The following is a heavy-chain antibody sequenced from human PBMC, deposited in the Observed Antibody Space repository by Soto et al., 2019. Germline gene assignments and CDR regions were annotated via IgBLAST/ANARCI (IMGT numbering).Heavy chain of an antibody. CDR1: GFTFSSYA. D-gene: IGHD2-2*01. Sequence: GGSLRLSCAASGFTFSSYAMSWVRQAPGKGLEWVSAISGSGGSTYYADSVKGRFTISRDNSKNTLYLQMNSLRAEDTAVYYCAKDPARGYCSSTSCYGAFDIWGQGTMVTVSS. CDR2: ISGSGGST. J-gene: IGHJ3*02. V-gene: IGHV3-23*01. CDR3: AKDPARGYCSSTSCYGAFDI.